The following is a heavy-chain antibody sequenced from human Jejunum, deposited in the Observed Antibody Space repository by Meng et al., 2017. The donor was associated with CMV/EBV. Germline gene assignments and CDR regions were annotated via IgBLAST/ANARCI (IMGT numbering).Heavy chain of an antibody. CDR1: GFTFRTYP. CDR2: ITDSGGST. D-gene: IGHD2-2*01. J-gene: IGHJ4*02. Sequence: SGFTFRTYPMAWVRQAPGKGLEWVSGITDSGGSTNYADSVKGRFTISRDNSKNTLYLQMNSLRAEDTAVYYCARGRAGSTSCFDYWGQGTLVTVSS. V-gene: IGHV3-23*01. CDR3: ARGRAGSTSCFDY.